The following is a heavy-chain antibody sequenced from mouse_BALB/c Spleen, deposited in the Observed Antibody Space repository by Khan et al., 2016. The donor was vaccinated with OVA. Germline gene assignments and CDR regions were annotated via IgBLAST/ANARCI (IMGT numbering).Heavy chain of an antibody. D-gene: IGHD2-3*01. J-gene: IGHJ3*01. CDR3: TRDGYSPWFAY. CDR2: IDPENGNT. V-gene: IGHV14-1*02. CDR1: GFNIKDYY. Sequence: MQLEESGAELVRPGALVKLSCKASGFNIKDYYIHWVKQRPEQGLEWIGGIDPENGNTIYDPKFQGKASITADTSSKPAYLQLSSLTSEDTAVYYCTRDGYSPWFAYWGQGTLVTVSA.